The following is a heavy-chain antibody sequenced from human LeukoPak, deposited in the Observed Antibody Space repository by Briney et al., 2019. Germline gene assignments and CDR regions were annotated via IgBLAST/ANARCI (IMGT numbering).Heavy chain of an antibody. CDR1: GYTFTSYG. Sequence: GASVKVSCKASGYTFTSYGISWVRQAPGQGLEWMGWISAYNGNTNYAQKLQGRVTMTTDTSTSTAYMELRSLRSDDTAVYYCARTAAAGTGGYGMDVWGQGTTVTVSS. CDR3: ARTAAAGTGGYGMDV. D-gene: IGHD6-13*01. V-gene: IGHV1-18*01. CDR2: ISAYNGNT. J-gene: IGHJ6*02.